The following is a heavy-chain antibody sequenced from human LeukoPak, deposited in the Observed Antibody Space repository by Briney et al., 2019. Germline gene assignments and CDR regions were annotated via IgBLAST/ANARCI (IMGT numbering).Heavy chain of an antibody. Sequence: GGSLRLSCAAPGFTFSSYARHWVRQAPGKGRGGGAVISYDGSNKYYADSVKGRFTISRDNSKNTLYLQMNSLRAEDTAVYYCARVLGTPYYDILTGYYYYYGMDVWGQGTTVTVSS. V-gene: IGHV3-30*04. CDR1: GFTFSSYA. CDR2: ISYDGSNK. J-gene: IGHJ6*02. CDR3: ARVLGTPYYDILTGYYYYYGMDV. D-gene: IGHD3-9*01.